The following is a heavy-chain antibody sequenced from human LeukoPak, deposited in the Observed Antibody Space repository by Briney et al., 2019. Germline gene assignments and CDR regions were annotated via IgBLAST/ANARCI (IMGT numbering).Heavy chain of an antibody. CDR3: ARDVPRLGSRNDAFDI. V-gene: IGHV3-21*04. D-gene: IGHD7-27*01. CDR2: ISSSSNYI. Sequence: GGSLRLSCAASGFTFSSYSMNWVRQAPGKGLEWVSSISSSSNYIYYADSVKGRFTISRDNAKNSLYLQMNSLRVEDTGLYYCARDVPRLGSRNDAFDIWGQGTMVTVSS. CDR1: GFTFSSYS. J-gene: IGHJ3*02.